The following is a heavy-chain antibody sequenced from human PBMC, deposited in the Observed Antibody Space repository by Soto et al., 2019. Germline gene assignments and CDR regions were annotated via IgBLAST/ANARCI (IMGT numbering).Heavy chain of an antibody. J-gene: IGHJ6*02. V-gene: IGHV3-30-3*01. Sequence: QVQLVESGGGVVQPGRSLRLSCAASGFTFSSYAMHWVRQAPGKGLEWVAVISYDGSNKYYADSVKGRFTISRDNSKNTLYLQMNSLRAEDTAVYYCARAGWDGGSCYTLVGLRYGMDVWGQGTTVTVSS. CDR1: GFTFSSYA. CDR2: ISYDGSNK. D-gene: IGHD2-15*01. CDR3: ARAGWDGGSCYTLVGLRYGMDV.